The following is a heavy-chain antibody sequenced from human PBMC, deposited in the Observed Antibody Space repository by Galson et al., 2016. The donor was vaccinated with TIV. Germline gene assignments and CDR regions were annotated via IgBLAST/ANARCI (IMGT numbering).Heavy chain of an antibody. CDR1: GFTFSSSG. CDR2: MSYDGRDK. D-gene: IGHD3-10*01. J-gene: IGHJ4*02. V-gene: IGHV3-30*04. Sequence: SLRLSCAASGFTFSSSGMHWVRQTPGKGLAWVAFMSYDGRDKNYADSVKGRFSISRDKSKNTLYLQMNSLRAEDTAVYYCARVYISYFFDYWGQGTLVTVSS. CDR3: ARVYISYFFDY.